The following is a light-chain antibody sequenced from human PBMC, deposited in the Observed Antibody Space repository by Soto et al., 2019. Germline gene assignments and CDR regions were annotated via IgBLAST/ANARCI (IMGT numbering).Light chain of an antibody. CDR3: TSYAGSNNHV. Sequence: QSALTQPPSASGSPGQSVTISWTGTSSDVGSYNYVSWYQQYPGKAPKVMIYGVTKRPSGVPDRFSGSKSGNTASLTVSGLQAEDEADYYCTSYAGSNNHVFGTGTKVTVL. J-gene: IGLJ1*01. CDR2: GVT. CDR1: SSDVGSYNY. V-gene: IGLV2-8*01.